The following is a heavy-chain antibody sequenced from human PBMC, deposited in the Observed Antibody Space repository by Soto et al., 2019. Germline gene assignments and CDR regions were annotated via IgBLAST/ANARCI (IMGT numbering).Heavy chain of an antibody. Sequence: QVQLQESGPGLVKPSQTLSLTCTVSGGSISSGDYYWSWIRQPPGKGLEWVGYIYYSGSTYYNPSLKSRVTISGDTSKNQFSLKLSSVTAADTAVYHCARVWYSGRRMDYWGQGTLVTVSS. D-gene: IGHD6-13*01. J-gene: IGHJ4*02. CDR2: IYYSGST. V-gene: IGHV4-30-4*01. CDR1: GGSISSGDYY. CDR3: ARVWYSGRRMDY.